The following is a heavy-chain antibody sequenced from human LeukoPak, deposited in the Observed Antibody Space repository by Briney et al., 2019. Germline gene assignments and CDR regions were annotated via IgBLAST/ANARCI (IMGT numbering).Heavy chain of an antibody. CDR1: GFTFSSYW. D-gene: IGHD6-6*01. V-gene: IGHV3-74*01. CDR3: ARDLSKYSSSVAIDY. CDR2: INTDGSST. J-gene: IGHJ4*02. Sequence: GGSLRLSCAASGFTFSSYWMHWVRQAPGKGLVWVSRINTDGSSTSYADSVKGRFTISRDNAKNTLYLQMNSLRAEDTAVYYCARDLSKYSSSVAIDYWGQGTLVTVSS.